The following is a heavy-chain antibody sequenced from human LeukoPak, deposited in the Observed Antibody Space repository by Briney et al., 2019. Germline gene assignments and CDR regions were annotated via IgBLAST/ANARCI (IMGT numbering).Heavy chain of an antibody. CDR1: GYTLTELS. CDR3: ATLSVRDWYRSFDY. J-gene: IGHJ4*02. V-gene: IGHV1-24*01. CDR2: FDPEDGET. D-gene: IGHD6-19*01. Sequence: ASXKVSCKVSGYTLTELSMHWVRQAPGKGLEWMGGFDPEDGETIYAQKFQGRVTMTEDTSTDTAYMELSSLRSEDTAVYYCATLSVRDWYRSFDYWGQGTLVTVSS.